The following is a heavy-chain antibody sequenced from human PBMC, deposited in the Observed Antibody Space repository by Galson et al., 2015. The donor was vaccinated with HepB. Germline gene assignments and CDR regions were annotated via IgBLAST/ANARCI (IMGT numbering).Heavy chain of an antibody. CDR3: AKGGSGSYFFWYFDL. Sequence: SLRLSCAASGFTFSRYGIHWVRQAPGKGLEWVAVISYDGSNEYYADSVKGRFTISRDNSNNTLYLQMNSLRAEDTAVYYCAKGGSGSYFFWYFDLWGRGTRVTVSS. J-gene: IGHJ2*01. V-gene: IGHV3-30*18. CDR2: ISYDGSNE. CDR1: GFTFSRYG. D-gene: IGHD1-26*01.